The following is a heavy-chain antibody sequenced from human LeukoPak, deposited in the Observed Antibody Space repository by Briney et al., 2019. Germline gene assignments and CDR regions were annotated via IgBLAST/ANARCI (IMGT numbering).Heavy chain of an antibody. D-gene: IGHD3-22*01. CDR1: GFTFSSYG. CDR3: AKDWDDSSGYH. J-gene: IGHJ4*02. V-gene: IGHV3-30*18. CDR2: ISYDGSNK. Sequence: GGSLRLSCAASGFTFSSYGMHWVRQAPGKGLEWVAVISYDGSNKYYADSVKGRFTISRDNSKNTLYPQMNSLSAEDTAVYYRAKDWDDSSGYHWGQGTLVTVSS.